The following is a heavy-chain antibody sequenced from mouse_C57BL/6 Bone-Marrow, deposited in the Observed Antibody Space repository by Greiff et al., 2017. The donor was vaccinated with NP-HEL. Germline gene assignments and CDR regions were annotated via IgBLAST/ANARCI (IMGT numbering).Heavy chain of an antibody. CDR3: AKPLANSYFDY. Sequence: VQLVESGPELVKPGASVKISCKASGYAFSSSWMNWVKQRPGKGLEWIGRIYPGDGDTNYNGKFKGKATLTADKSSSTAYMQLSSLTSEDSAVYFCAKPLANSYFDYWGQGTTLTVSS. J-gene: IGHJ2*01. CDR2: IYPGDGDT. CDR1: GYAFSSSW. D-gene: IGHD4-1*01. V-gene: IGHV1-82*01.